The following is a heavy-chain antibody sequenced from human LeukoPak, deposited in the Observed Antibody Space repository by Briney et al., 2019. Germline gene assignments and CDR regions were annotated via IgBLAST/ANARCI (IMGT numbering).Heavy chain of an antibody. J-gene: IGHJ6*03. CDR1: GYTFTNYG. D-gene: IGHD6-13*01. CDR3: ARVGGSSSWYSRGPPAYYYMDV. V-gene: IGHV1-2*02. CDR2: INPNSGGT. Sequence: ASVKVSFKTSGYTFTNYGISWVRQAPGQGLEWMGWINPNSGGTNYAQKFQGRVTITRDTSISTAYMELSRLRSDDTAVYYCARVGGSSSWYSRGPPAYYYMDVWGKGTTVTVSS.